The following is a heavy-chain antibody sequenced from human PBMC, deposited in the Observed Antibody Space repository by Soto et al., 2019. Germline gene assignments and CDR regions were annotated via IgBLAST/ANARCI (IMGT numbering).Heavy chain of an antibody. Sequence: QVQLGQSCAEVQKPGASVKVSGQASGSTFSSYAIRWVRQAPGQALDWMGGTIPLFGTENHAQQFQGSVTITAEDSTRRASMALSSPRSESKAVYYCASACGGDCNFYYYGMVDLVQGTEVTVS. V-gene: IGHV1-69*01. CDR2: TIPLFGTE. D-gene: IGHD2-21*02. CDR3: ASACGGDCNFYYYGMVD. CDR1: GSTFSSYA. J-gene: IGHJ6*02.